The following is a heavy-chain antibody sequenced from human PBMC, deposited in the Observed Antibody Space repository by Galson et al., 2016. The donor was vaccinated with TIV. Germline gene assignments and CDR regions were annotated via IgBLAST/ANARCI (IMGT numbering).Heavy chain of an antibody. CDR1: GFTFSEYS. Sequence: SLRLSCAASGFTFSEYSFNWVRQAPGKGLEWVAYISTSGYVKYYADSVKGRFTSFRDNAQNSLHLQMNSLSDEDSGVYYCAGGRRLALENVYYCGVDVWGQGATVTVSS. V-gene: IGHV3-48*02. CDR2: ISTSGYVK. CDR3: AGGRRLALENVYYCGVDV. D-gene: IGHD5-24*01. J-gene: IGHJ6*02.